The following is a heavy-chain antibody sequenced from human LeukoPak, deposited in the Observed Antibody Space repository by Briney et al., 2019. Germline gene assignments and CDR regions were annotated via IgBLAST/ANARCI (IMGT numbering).Heavy chain of an antibody. V-gene: IGHV3-23*01. Sequence: GGSLRLSCAASGFTFSSYAMSWVRQAPGQGLEWVSAISGSGGSTYYADSVKGRFTISRDNSKNTLYLQMNSLRAEDKAVYYCAKDGDYYDSSGYFPSEPFDYWGQGTLVTVSS. CDR3: AKDGDYYDSSGYFPSEPFDY. CDR1: GFTFSSYA. D-gene: IGHD3-22*01. CDR2: ISGSGGST. J-gene: IGHJ4*02.